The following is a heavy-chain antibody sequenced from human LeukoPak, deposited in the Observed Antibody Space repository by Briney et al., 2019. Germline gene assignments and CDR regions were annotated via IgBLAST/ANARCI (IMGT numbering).Heavy chain of an antibody. CDR1: GGSISSGDYY. V-gene: IGHV4-30-4*08. J-gene: IGHJ3*02. Sequence: SETLSLTCTVSGGSISSGDYYWSWIRQPPGKGLEWIGYIYYSGSTYYNPSLKSRVTISVDTSKNQFSLKLSSVTAADTAVYYGARARGLAFDIWGQGTMVTVSS. CDR2: IYYSGST. CDR3: ARARGLAFDI.